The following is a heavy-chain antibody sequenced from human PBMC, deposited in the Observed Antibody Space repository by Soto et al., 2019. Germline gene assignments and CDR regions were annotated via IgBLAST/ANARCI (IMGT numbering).Heavy chain of an antibody. Sequence: GGFLRLSCAASGFTFSSYVMHWVRQAPGKGLEWVAVISYDGSNKYYADSVKGRFTISRDNSKNTLYLQMNSLRAEDTAVYYCARGDVPYGDYYYYGMDVWGQGTTVTVSS. J-gene: IGHJ6*02. V-gene: IGHV3-30*03. CDR1: GFTFSSYV. D-gene: IGHD4-17*01. CDR3: ARGDVPYGDYYYYGMDV. CDR2: ISYDGSNK.